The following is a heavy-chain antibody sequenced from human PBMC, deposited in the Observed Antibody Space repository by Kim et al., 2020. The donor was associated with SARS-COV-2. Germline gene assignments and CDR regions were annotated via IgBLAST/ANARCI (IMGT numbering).Heavy chain of an antibody. V-gene: IGHV4-34*01. D-gene: IGHD5-18*01. Sequence: NPSLKSRVTISVDTSKNQFSLKLSSVTAADTAVYYCARVGGYSYGSLFDYWGQGTLVTVSS. J-gene: IGHJ4*02. CDR3: ARVGGYSYGSLFDY.